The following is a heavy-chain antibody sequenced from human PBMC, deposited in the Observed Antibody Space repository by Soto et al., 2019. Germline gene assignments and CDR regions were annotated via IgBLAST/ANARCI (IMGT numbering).Heavy chain of an antibody. CDR1: GGSISSSSYY. CDR2: IYYSGST. D-gene: IGHD3-3*01. CDR3: ARREVTIFGVVSIDSYFDY. J-gene: IGHJ4*02. V-gene: IGHV4-39*01. Sequence: SETLSLTCTVSGGSISSSSYYWGWIRQPPGKGLEWIGSIYYSGSTYYNPSLKSRVTISVDTSKNQFSLKLSSVTAADTAVYYCARREVTIFGVVSIDSYFDYWGQGTLVTVSS.